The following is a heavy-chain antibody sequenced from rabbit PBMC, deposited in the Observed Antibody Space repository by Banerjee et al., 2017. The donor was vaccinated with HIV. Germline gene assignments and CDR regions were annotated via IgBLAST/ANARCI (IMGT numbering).Heavy chain of an antibody. CDR2: IWTGSRGST. CDR1: GFSLSSYD. V-gene: IGHV1S45*01. Sequence: QEHLEESGGYLVKPEGSLTLTCTASGFSLSSYDMRLGRQAPGKGPEWIGCIWTGSRGSTYYASWAKGRFTISKTSSTTVTLQMTSLTAADTATYFCARGYAGYAGYGYAMDYFNLWGPGTLVTVS. CDR3: ARGYAGYAGYGYAMDYFNL. D-gene: IGHD6-1*01. J-gene: IGHJ4*01.